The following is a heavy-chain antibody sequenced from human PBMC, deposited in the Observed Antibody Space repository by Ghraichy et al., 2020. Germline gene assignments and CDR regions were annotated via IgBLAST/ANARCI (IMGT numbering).Heavy chain of an antibody. J-gene: IGHJ3*02. CDR2: ISGSGGST. CDR1: GFTFSSYA. Sequence: GGSLRLSCAASGFTFSSYAMSWVRQAPGKGLEWVSAISGSGGSTYYADSVKGRFTISRDNSKNTLYLQMNSLRAEDTAVYYCAKEGLEGSGSYYGPFDIWGQGTMVTVSS. D-gene: IGHD1-26*01. V-gene: IGHV3-23*01. CDR3: AKEGLEGSGSYYGPFDI.